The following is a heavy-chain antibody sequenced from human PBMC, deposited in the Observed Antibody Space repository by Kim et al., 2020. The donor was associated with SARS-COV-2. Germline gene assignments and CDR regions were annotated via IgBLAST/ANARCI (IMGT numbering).Heavy chain of an antibody. Sequence: YADSVKGRFTISRDNSKNTLYLQMNSLRAEDTAVYYYAKEGEYYYHLFDYWGQGTLVTVSS. V-gene: IGHV3-30*02. J-gene: IGHJ4*02. D-gene: IGHD3-10*01. CDR3: AKEGEYYYHLFDY.